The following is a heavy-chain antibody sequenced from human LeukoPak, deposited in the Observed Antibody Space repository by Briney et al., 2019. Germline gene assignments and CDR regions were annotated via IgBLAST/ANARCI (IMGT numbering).Heavy chain of an antibody. V-gene: IGHV3-21*01. D-gene: IGHD5-18*01. Sequence: GRSLRLSCAASGFTFSSYAMHWVRQAPGRGLEWVSSIGSRGNFIYYADSVKGRFTISRDNAKNSLFLQMNSLRAEDTAVYYCARERYSTIQNDGLDMWGQGTMVTVSS. CDR1: GFTFSSYA. CDR2: IGSRGNFI. CDR3: ARERYSTIQNDGLDM. J-gene: IGHJ3*02.